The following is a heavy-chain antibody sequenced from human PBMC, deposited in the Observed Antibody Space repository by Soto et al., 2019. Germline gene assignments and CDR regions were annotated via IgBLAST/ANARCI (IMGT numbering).Heavy chain of an antibody. CDR3: ARGWDANS. D-gene: IGHD6-19*01. CDR2: IYNSVIT. Sequence: QVLMHESGPGLVKPSETLSLTCTVSGASVSSGNQYWSWIRQPPGKRLEWIGFIYNSVITNYSPSLKSRFSISADTSRNQFSLKMSSVTAADTAVYYCARGWDANSWGQGALVTVSS. J-gene: IGHJ4*02. CDR1: GASVSSGNQY. V-gene: IGHV4-61*01.